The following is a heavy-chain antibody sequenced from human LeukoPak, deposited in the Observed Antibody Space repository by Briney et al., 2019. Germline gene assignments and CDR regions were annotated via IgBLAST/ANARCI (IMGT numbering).Heavy chain of an antibody. CDR3: ARDRPGGSSLDY. D-gene: IGHD6-13*01. CDR1: GGSISGDH. J-gene: IGHJ4*02. V-gene: IGHV4-59*01. CDR2: IHSSGST. Sequence: PSETLSLTCTVSGGSISGDHWSWIRQSPGKGLEWIAYIHSSGSTSYNPSLKSRVTISVDTSKNEFSLKLTSVNAADTAVYYCARDRPGGSSLDYWGQGILVTVSS.